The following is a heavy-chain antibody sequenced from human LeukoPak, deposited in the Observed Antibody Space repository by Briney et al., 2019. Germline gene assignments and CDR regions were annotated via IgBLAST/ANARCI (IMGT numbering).Heavy chain of an antibody. CDR3: VCSSSGWQGDY. CDR1: GYRFSSLW. CDR2: IYPGDSDT. J-gene: IGHJ4*02. Sequence: GESLKISCKASGYRFSSLWIAWVRQMPGKGLEWVGIIYPGDSDTRYSPSFQGQVTISAGKSISTAYLQWSSLKASDTAMYYCVCSSSGWQGDYWGQGTLVTVSS. D-gene: IGHD6-19*01. V-gene: IGHV5-51*01.